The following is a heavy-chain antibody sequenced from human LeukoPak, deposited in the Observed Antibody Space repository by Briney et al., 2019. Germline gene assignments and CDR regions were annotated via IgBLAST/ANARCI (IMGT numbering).Heavy chain of an antibody. Sequence: ASVKVSCKASGYTFTGYYMHWVRQAPGQGLEWMGIINSSGGSTSYAQKFQGRVTMTRDMSTSTVYMELSSLRSEDTAVYYCARDRYVAARPDYYYYYMDVWGKGTTVTVSS. V-gene: IGHV1-46*01. J-gene: IGHJ6*03. CDR2: INSSGGST. D-gene: IGHD6-6*01. CDR1: GYTFTGYY. CDR3: ARDRYVAARPDYYYYYMDV.